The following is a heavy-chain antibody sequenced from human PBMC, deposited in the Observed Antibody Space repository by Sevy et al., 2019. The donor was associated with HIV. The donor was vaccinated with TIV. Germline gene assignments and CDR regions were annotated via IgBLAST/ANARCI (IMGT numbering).Heavy chain of an antibody. CDR3: AKVDSSGYYSVSGFDY. V-gene: IGHV3-7*03. Sequence: GGSLRLSCAASGFTFSTYWMSWVRQAPGKGLEWVANLKQDGSEEYYVDSVKGRFTISRDNSKNTLYLQMNSLRAEDTAVYYCAKVDSSGYYSVSGFDYWGQGTLVTVSS. CDR1: GFTFSTYW. D-gene: IGHD3-22*01. CDR2: LKQDGSEE. J-gene: IGHJ4*02.